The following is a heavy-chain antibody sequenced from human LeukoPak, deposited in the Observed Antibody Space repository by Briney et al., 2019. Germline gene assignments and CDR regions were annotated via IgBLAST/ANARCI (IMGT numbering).Heavy chain of an antibody. CDR2: INHSGST. CDR1: GGSFSGYY. D-gene: IGHD3-22*01. J-gene: IGHJ4*02. CDR3: ARVVEGSDSSGYYLPY. V-gene: IGHV4-34*01. Sequence: SETLPLTCAVYGGSFSGYYWNWIRPPPAQGLEWVGEINHSGSTNYSPSLKSRVTMSVDTSKNQFSLKLSSVTAADTAVYYCARVVEGSDSSGYYLPYWGEGILVTVSS.